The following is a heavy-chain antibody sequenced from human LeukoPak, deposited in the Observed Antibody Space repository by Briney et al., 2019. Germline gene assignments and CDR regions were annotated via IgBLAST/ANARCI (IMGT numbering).Heavy chain of an antibody. Sequence: GASVKVSCTASGSTFTGYYMHWVRQAPGQGLEWMGWINPNSGGTNYAQKFQGRVTMTRDTSISTAYRELSRLRSDDTAVYYCARDGGVGATLEFAKYYYYYMDVWGKGTTVTVSS. CDR2: INPNSGGT. CDR1: GSTFTGYY. CDR3: ARDGGVGATLEFAKYYYYYMDV. D-gene: IGHD1-26*01. V-gene: IGHV1-2*02. J-gene: IGHJ6*03.